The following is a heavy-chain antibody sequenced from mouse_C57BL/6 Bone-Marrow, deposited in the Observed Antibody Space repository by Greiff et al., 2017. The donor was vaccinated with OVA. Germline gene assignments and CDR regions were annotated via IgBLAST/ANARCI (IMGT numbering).Heavy chain of an antibody. CDR2: ISYDGSN. V-gene: IGHV3-6*01. CDR1: GYSITSGYY. CDR3: ARCLYYYGSSYDYAMDY. Sequence: EVQLVESGPGLVKPSQSLSLTCSVTGYSITSGYYWNWIRQFPGNKLEWMGYISYDGSNNYNPSLKNRISITRDTSKNQFFLKLNSVTTEDTATYYCARCLYYYGSSYDYAMDYWGQGTSVTVSS. D-gene: IGHD1-1*01. J-gene: IGHJ4*01.